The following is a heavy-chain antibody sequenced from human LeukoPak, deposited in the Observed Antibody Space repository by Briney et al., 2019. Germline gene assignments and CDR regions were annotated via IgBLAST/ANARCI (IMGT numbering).Heavy chain of an antibody. Sequence: GGSLRLSCAASGFIFSDYYMTWIRQAPGKGLEWVSHISSSGSNIHHADSVKGRFTISRDNAKNSLYLQMNSLRAEDTAVYYCVREGYSTGQFDYWGQGTLVTVSS. V-gene: IGHV3-11*04. CDR2: ISSSGSNI. CDR1: GFIFSDYY. D-gene: IGHD2-8*02. J-gene: IGHJ4*02. CDR3: VREGYSTGQFDY.